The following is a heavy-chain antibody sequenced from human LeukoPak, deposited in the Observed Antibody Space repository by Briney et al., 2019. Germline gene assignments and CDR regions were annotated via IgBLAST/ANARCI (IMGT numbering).Heavy chain of an antibody. CDR1: GGSISSYY. J-gene: IGHJ4*02. CDR3: ARDDTGVFDY. Sequence: PSETLSPTCTVSGGSISSYYWSWIRQPPGKGLEWIGYIYYSGSTNYNPSLKSRVTISVDTSKNQFSLKLSSVTAADTAVYYCARDDTGVFDYWGQGTLVTVSS. CDR2: IYYSGST. D-gene: IGHD5-18*01. V-gene: IGHV4-59*01.